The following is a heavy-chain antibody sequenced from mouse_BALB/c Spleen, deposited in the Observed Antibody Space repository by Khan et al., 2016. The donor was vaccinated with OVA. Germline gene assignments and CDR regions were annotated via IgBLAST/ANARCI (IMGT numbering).Heavy chain of an antibody. CDR3: TRTVWLRDYAVDY. CDR2: IWWDDDK. CDR1: GFSLSSSGLG. Sequence: QVTLKESGPGILQPSQTLSLTCSFSGFSLSSSGLGVGWIRQPSGKGLEWLAHIWWDDDKRYNPALKSRLTISKDTSKKPVFLKIAGVATQATATYYCTRTVWLRDYAVDYWGQGTSVTVSS. D-gene: IGHD2-2*01. V-gene: IGHV8-8*01. J-gene: IGHJ4*01.